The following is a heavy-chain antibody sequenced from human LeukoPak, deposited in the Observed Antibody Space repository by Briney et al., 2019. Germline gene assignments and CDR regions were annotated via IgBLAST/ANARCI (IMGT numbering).Heavy chain of an antibody. CDR1: GFSFINYW. J-gene: IGHJ4*02. D-gene: IGHD6-13*01. Sequence: GGSLRLSCAASGFSFINYWMSWVRHAPGKGLECVANIKEDGSEKYYVDSVKGRFTISRDNARNSLYLQMNSLRAEDTAVYYCASGRQLGYWGQGTLVTVSS. CDR2: IKEDGSEK. V-gene: IGHV3-7*01. CDR3: ASGRQLGY.